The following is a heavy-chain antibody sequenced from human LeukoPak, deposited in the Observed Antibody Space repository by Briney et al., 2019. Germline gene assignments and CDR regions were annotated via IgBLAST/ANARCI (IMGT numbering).Heavy chain of an antibody. V-gene: IGHV3-13*01. CDR2: FGSAGDT. CDR3: VRGALPGDNWYFDL. CDR1: GFPFSAYD. J-gene: IGHJ2*01. Sequence: GGSLRLSCATSGFPFSAYDMHWVRQAPGKGLEWVSAFGSAGDTYYPGAVKGRFTISRDYAKNSLFLQMNNLIAGDTAVYFCVRGALPGDNWYFDLWGHGTLDTVSS.